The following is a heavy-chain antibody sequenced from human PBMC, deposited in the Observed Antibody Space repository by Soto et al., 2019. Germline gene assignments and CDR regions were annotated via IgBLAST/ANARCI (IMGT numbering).Heavy chain of an antibody. D-gene: IGHD6-19*01. J-gene: IGHJ4*02. Sequence: PGGSLRLSCAASGFTFSSYGMNWVRQAPGKGLEWVSGIGGSGGGTYYADSVKGRFTISRDNSKNTLYLQMNSLRAEDTAVYYCAKERAVAGFDYWGQGTLVTVSS. CDR2: IGGSGGGT. V-gene: IGHV3-23*01. CDR1: GFTFSSYG. CDR3: AKERAVAGFDY.